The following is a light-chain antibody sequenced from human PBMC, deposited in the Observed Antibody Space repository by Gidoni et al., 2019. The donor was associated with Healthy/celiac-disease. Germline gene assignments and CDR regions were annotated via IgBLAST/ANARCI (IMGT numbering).Light chain of an antibody. CDR2: DAS. J-gene: IGKJ2*01. V-gene: IGKV3-11*01. CDR1: QSVSSY. CDR3: QRRSNWPPYT. Sequence: EIVLTQSPATLSLSPGERATLSCRASQSVSSYLAWYQQQPGQAPRLLIYDASNRATGIPARFSGSGSGTDFTLTISSLEPEDFAVYYCQRRSNWPPYTFGQGTKLEIK.